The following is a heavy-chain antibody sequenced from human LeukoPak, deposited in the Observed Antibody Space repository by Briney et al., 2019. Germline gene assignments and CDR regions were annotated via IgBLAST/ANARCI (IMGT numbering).Heavy chain of an antibody. CDR3: ARAQWRTYSYYYMNV. V-gene: IGHV3-53*01. J-gene: IGHJ6*03. CDR1: GFTVSFNY. D-gene: IGHD6-19*01. CDR2: IYSGGST. Sequence: GGSLRLSCAASGFTVSFNYMSWVRQAPGKGLEWISVIYSGGSTYYADSVKGRFTISRDDSKNTLYLQMNSLRAEDTAIYYCARAQWRTYSYYYMNVWGKGTTVTVSS.